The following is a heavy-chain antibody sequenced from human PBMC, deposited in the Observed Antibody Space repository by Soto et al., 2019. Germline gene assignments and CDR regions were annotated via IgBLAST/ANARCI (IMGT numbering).Heavy chain of an antibody. Sequence: PSETLSLTCTVSGGSIASGAYYWGWIRQSPVKGLEWIGSIYYTGRTYDNPSLKSRVTISVDTSKNQFSLKLSSVTAADTAVYYCAMVVAATDFFDYWGQGTRVTVSS. V-gene: IGHV4-39*01. CDR3: AMVVAATDFFDY. CDR2: IYYTGRT. J-gene: IGHJ4*02. D-gene: IGHD2-15*01. CDR1: GGSIASGAYY.